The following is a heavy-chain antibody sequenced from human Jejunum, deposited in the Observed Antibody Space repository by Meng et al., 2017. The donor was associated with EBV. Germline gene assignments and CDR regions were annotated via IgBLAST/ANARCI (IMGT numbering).Heavy chain of an antibody. D-gene: IGHD5-12*01. J-gene: IGHJ4*02. CDR3: AGLRYSGYDRAFDY. Sequence: QLQRQESGPGLVKPSETLSPTCTVSGGSVNSGNVYWSWIRQPPGKGLEWIGYIYYSGSTNYIPSLKSRVTISLDTSKNQFSLKLSSVTAADTAVYYCAGLRYSGYDRAFDYWGQGALVTVSS. CDR2: IYYSGST. CDR1: GGSVNSGNVY. V-gene: IGHV4-61*01.